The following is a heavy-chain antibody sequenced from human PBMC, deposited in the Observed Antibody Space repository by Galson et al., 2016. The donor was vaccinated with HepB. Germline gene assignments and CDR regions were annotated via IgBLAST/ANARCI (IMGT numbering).Heavy chain of an antibody. CDR3: ARAPVQLFDS. CDR2: ISSYIANT. Sequence: SCKASGYTFSSYGISWVRQAPGQGLEWMGWISSYIANTHYAQKFQGRVTMTTDTSTSTAYMELRSLSSVTAADTAVYYCARAPVQLFDSWGQGVLVIVSS. V-gene: IGHV1-18*01. CDR1: GYTFSSYG. D-gene: IGHD1-1*01. J-gene: IGHJ4*02.